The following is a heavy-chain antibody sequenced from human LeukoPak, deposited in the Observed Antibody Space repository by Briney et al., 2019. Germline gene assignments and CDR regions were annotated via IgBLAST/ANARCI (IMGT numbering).Heavy chain of an antibody. D-gene: IGHD6-6*01. CDR3: ASSSSIAARYDAFDI. Sequence: ASVKVSCKASGYTFTSYYMHWVRQAPGQGLEWMGGIIPIFGTANYAQKFQGRVTITTDESTSTAYMELSSLRSEDTAVYYCASSSSIAARYDAFDIWGQGTMVTVSS. CDR2: IIPIFGTA. CDR1: GYTFTSYY. V-gene: IGHV1-69*05. J-gene: IGHJ3*02.